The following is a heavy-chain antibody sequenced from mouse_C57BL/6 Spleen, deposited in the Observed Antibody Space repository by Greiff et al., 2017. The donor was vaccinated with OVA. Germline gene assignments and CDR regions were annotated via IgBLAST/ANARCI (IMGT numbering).Heavy chain of an antibody. CDR3: ARILYPHWYFDV. D-gene: IGHD2-12*01. Sequence: VQLQQSGPELVKPGASVKISCKASGYTFTDYYMNWVKQSHGKSLEWIGDINPNNGGTSYNQKFKGKATLTVDKSSSTAYMELRSLTSEDSAVYYCARILYPHWYFDVWGTGTTVTVSS. V-gene: IGHV1-26*01. CDR1: GYTFTDYY. CDR2: INPNNGGT. J-gene: IGHJ1*03.